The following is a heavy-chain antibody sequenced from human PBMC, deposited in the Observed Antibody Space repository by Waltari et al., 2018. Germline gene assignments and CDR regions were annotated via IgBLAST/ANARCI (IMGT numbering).Heavy chain of an antibody. CDR2: IIPIFGTA. J-gene: IGHJ4*02. V-gene: IGHV1-69*05. CDR3: ARVAGSSWLIDY. D-gene: IGHD6-13*01. CDR1: GGSFSSYA. Sequence: VQLVQPGAEVKTPGSSAHSSCKAAGGSFSSYAIAGVRQAPGQGLEWMGGIIPIFGTANYAQKFQGRVTITTDESTSTAYMELSSLRSEDTAVYYCARVAGSSWLIDYWGQGTLVTVSS.